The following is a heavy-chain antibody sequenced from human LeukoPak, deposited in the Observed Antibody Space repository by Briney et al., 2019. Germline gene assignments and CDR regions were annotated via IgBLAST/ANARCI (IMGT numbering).Heavy chain of an antibody. V-gene: IGHV4-39*07. CDR1: GGSMTAGDYY. CDR3: ASLRPGNYDILTGYYLGPRWYFDL. D-gene: IGHD3-9*01. Sequence: TSETLSLTCTVSGGSMTAGDYYWGWVRQPPGTGLQWIATSYQGASLKSRVTISLDTSKNQFSLRLTSVTAADTAVYYCASLRPGNYDILTGYYLGPRWYFDLWGRGTLVTVSS. J-gene: IGHJ2*01. CDR2: S.